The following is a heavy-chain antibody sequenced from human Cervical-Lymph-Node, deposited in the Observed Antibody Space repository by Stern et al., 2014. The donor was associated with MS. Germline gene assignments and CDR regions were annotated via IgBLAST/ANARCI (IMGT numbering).Heavy chain of an antibody. D-gene: IGHD3-10*01. V-gene: IGHV3-11*01. CDR2: ISSSGDHI. Sequence: VQLLESGGGLVKPGGSLRLSCAASGFSFRNYYMSWIRQAPGKGLELVSYISSSGDHIDYADSVKGRFTISRDNAKNSLYLQMNSLRADDTAIYYCVRADGSTDDYWGQGTLVTVSS. CDR3: VRADGSTDDY. CDR1: GFSFRNYY. J-gene: IGHJ4*02.